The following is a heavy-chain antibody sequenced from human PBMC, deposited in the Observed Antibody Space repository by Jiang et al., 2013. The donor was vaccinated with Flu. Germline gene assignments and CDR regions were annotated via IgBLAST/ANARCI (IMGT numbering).Heavy chain of an antibody. CDR2: IYYSGST. CDR1: GGSISSYY. D-gene: IGHD5-12*01. J-gene: IGHJ4*02. Sequence: GPGLVKPSETLSLTCTVSGGSISSYYWSWIRQPPGKGREWIGYIYYSGSTNYNPSLKSRVTISVDTSKNQFSLKLSSVTAADTAVYYCARSRYSNYYFDYWGQGTLVTVSS. V-gene: IGHV4-59*01. CDR3: ARSRYSNYYFDY.